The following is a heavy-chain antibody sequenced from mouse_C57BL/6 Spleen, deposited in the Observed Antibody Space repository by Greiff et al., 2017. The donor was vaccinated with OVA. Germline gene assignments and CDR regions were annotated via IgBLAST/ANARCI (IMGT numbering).Heavy chain of an antibody. CDR1: GYAFSSSW. V-gene: IGHV1-82*01. Sequence: VQLQQSGPELVKPGASVKISCKASGYAFSSSWMNWVKQRPGKGLEWIGRIYPGDGDTNYNGKFKGKDTLTADKSSSTAYMQLSSLTSEDSAVYVCAREVYDGYPWYFDVWGTGTTVTVSS. CDR3: AREVYDGYPWYFDV. J-gene: IGHJ1*03. D-gene: IGHD2-3*01. CDR2: IYPGDGDT.